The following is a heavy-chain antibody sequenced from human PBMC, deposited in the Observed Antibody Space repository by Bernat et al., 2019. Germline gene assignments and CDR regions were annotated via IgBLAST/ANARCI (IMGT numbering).Heavy chain of an antibody. CDR3: ARLGYDFWSGYYTGSGYNWFDP. Sequence: QLQLQESGPGLVKPSETLSLTCTVSGGSISSSSYYWGWIRQPPGKGLEWIGSIYYSGSTYYNPSLKSRVTISVDTSKNQFSLKLSSVTAADTAVYYCARLGYDFWSGYYTGSGYNWFDPWGQGTLVTVSS. J-gene: IGHJ5*02. CDR1: GGSISSSSYY. D-gene: IGHD3-3*01. CDR2: IYYSGST. V-gene: IGHV4-39*01.